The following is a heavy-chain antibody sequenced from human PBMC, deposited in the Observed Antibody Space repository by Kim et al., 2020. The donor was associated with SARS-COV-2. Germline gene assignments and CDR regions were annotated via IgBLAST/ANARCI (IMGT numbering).Heavy chain of an antibody. V-gene: IGHV1-3*01. CDR1: GFTFIDYA. CDR2: INAGSGNI. D-gene: IGHD2-2*02. Sequence: ASVKVSCKASGFTFIDYAIHWVRQAPGQRLQWMGWINAGSGNIQYSQKFQGRVTITRDTSASTAYMELNSPRSEDSAVYYCARDMDIVEVPSSIPVHWGQGTLVTV. J-gene: IGHJ4*02. CDR3: ARDMDIVEVPSSIPVH.